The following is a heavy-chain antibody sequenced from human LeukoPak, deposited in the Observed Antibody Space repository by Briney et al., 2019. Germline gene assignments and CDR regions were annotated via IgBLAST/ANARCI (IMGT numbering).Heavy chain of an antibody. Sequence: PSETLSLTCNVSGGSINSHYWSWIRQPAGKGLEWIGRIYTSVTTNYNPSLKSRVTMSIDASKNQFSLRLSSVTAADTAVYYCSRGRRGLLWFRSFDYWGQGTLVTVSS. CDR1: GGSINSHY. CDR2: IYTSVTT. D-gene: IGHD3-10*01. J-gene: IGHJ4*02. V-gene: IGHV4-4*07. CDR3: SRGRRGLLWFRSFDY.